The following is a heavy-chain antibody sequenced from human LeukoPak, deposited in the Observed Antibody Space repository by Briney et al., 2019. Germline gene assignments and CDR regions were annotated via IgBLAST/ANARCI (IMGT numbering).Heavy chain of an antibody. D-gene: IGHD3-22*01. CDR2: IYHSGST. CDR3: ARDSSGYYQLRGAFDI. V-gene: IGHV4-61*08. J-gene: IGHJ3*02. CDR1: GGSISSGGYY. Sequence: SETLSLTCTVSGGSISSGGYYWSWIRQPPGKGLEWIGEIYHSGSTNYNPSLKSRVTISVDKSKNQFSLKLSSVTAADTAVYYCARDSSGYYQLRGAFDIWGQGTMVTVSS.